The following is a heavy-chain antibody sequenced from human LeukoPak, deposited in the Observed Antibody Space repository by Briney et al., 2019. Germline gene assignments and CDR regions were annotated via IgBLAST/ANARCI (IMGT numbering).Heavy chain of an antibody. V-gene: IGHV3-64*01. J-gene: IGHJ4*02. CDR2: ISSDGGST. CDR1: GFTFSSNA. Sequence: GGSLRLSCAASGFTFSSNAMHWVRQAPGDRLEYVSSISSDGGSTYYANSVKGRFTISRDNSKNTLYLQMGSLRAEDMAVYYCARGHLVVRGVVDYWGQGTLVTVSS. D-gene: IGHD3-10*01. CDR3: ARGHLVVRGVVDY.